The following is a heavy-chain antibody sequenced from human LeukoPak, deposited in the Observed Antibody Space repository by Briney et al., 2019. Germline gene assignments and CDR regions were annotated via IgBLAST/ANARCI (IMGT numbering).Heavy chain of an antibody. V-gene: IGHV3-23*01. CDR1: GFIFSSYA. CDR2: ISGSGGST. CDR3: AKVGQLWFWEFVYYFDY. J-gene: IGHJ4*02. Sequence: GGSLRLSCAASGFIFSSYAMSWVRQAPGKGLEWVSAISGSGGSTYYADSVKGRFTISRDNSKNTLYLQMNSLRAEDTAVYYCAKVGQLWFWEFVYYFDYWGQGTLVTVSS. D-gene: IGHD3-10*01.